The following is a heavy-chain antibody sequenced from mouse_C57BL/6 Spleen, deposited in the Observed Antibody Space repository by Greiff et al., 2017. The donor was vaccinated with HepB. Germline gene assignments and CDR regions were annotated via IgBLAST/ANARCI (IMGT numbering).Heavy chain of an antibody. Sequence: VKLQQPGAELVRPGSSVKLSCKASGYTFTSYWMHWVKQRPIQGLEWIGNIDPSDSETHYNQKFKDKATLTVDKSSSTAYMQLSSLTSEDSAVYYCAREAGPKENAMDYWGQGTSVTVSS. CDR1: GYTFTSYW. V-gene: IGHV1-52*01. J-gene: IGHJ4*01. D-gene: IGHD3-2*02. CDR2: IDPSDSET. CDR3: AREAGPKENAMDY.